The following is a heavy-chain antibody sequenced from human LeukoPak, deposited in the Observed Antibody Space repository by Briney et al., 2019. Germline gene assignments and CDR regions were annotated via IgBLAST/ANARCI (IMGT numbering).Heavy chain of an antibody. J-gene: IGHJ4*02. Sequence: ASVKVSCKASGYTFTSYGISWVRQAPGQGLEWMGWISAYNGNTNYAQKLQGRVTMTTDTSTSTAYMELRSLRSDDTAVYYCARAFIVVVTAQVYYFDYWGQGTLVTVSS. V-gene: IGHV1-18*01. CDR1: GYTFTSYG. D-gene: IGHD2-21*02. CDR2: ISAYNGNT. CDR3: ARAFIVVVTAQVYYFDY.